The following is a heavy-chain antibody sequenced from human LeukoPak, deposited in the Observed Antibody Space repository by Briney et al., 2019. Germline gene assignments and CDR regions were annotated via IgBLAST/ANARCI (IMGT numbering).Heavy chain of an antibody. CDR2: ISGSGGST. CDR3: AKVTAEAGISGYDAFDI. V-gene: IGHV3-23*01. J-gene: IGHJ3*02. Sequence: GGSLRLSCAASGFTFSSYAMSWVRQAPGKGLEWVSAISGSGGSTYYADSVKGRFTISRDNSKNTLYLQMNSLRAEDTAVYYCAKVTAEAGISGYDAFDIWGQGTMVTVSS. D-gene: IGHD6-13*01. CDR1: GFTFSSYA.